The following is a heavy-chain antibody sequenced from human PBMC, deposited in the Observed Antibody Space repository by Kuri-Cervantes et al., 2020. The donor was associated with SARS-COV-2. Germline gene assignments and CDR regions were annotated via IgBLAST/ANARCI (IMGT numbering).Heavy chain of an antibody. D-gene: IGHD1-26*01. CDR1: GFTFSSYG. CDR3: ARAGTSGSYLGY. J-gene: IGHJ4*02. Sequence: GESLKISCAASGFTFSSYGMHWVRQATGKGLEWVSAIGTAGDTYYPGSVKGRFTISRENAKNSLYLQMNSLRAEDTAFYYCARAGTSGSYLGYWGQGTLVTVSS. V-gene: IGHV3-13*04. CDR2: IGTAGDT.